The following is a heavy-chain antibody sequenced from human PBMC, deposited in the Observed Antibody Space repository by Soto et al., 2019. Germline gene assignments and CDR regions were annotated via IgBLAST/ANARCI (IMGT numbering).Heavy chain of an antibody. J-gene: IGHJ6*02. CDR1: GFTFSSYA. D-gene: IGHD3-16*01. V-gene: IGHV3-30-3*01. CDR2: ISYDGSNK. Sequence: GGSLRLSCAASGFTFSSYAMHWVRQAPGKGLEWVAVISYDGSNKYYADSVKGRFTISRDNSKNTLYLQMNSLRAEDTAVYYCARDWAPARYYYYYGMDVWGQGTTVTVSS. CDR3: ARDWAPARYYYYYGMDV.